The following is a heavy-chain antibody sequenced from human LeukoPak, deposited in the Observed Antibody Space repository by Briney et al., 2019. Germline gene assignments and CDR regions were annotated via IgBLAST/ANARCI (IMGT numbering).Heavy chain of an antibody. CDR3: ARDTSRLPGYYYYYGMDV. CDR2: ISAYNGNT. CDR1: GYTLTSYG. V-gene: IGHV1-18*01. D-gene: IGHD1-14*01. Sequence: ASVKVSCKASGYTLTSYGISWVRQAPGQGLEWMGWISAYNGNTNYAQKLQGRVTMTTDTSTSTAYMELRSLRSDDTAVYYCARDTSRLPGYYYYYGMDVWGQGTTVTVSS. J-gene: IGHJ6*02.